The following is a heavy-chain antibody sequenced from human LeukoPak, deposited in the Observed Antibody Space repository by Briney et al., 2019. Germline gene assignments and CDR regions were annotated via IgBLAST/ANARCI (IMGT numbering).Heavy chain of an antibody. CDR1: GYTLTELS. J-gene: IGHJ4*02. Sequence: GASVKVSCKVSGYTLTELSMHWVRQAPGKGLEWMGWMNPNSGNTGYAQKFQGRVTITRNTSISTAYMELSSLRSEDTAVYYCARSGRVAGQWLYYWGQGTLVTVSS. D-gene: IGHD6-19*01. CDR3: ARSGRVAGQWLYY. CDR2: MNPNSGNT. V-gene: IGHV1-8*03.